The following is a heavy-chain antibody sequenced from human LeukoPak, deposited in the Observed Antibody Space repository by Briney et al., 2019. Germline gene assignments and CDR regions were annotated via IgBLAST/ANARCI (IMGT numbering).Heavy chain of an antibody. V-gene: IGHV3-23*01. Sequence: GGSLRLSCAASGFTFSSYAMSWVRQAPGKGLEWVSGISGSGGTTYYADSVKGRFTISRDNSKNTLYLQMNSLRAEDTAVYNCARAESAYCGGDCYSDAFDIWGQGTLVTVSS. CDR1: GFTFSSYA. J-gene: IGHJ4*02. D-gene: IGHD2-21*02. CDR2: ISGSGGTT. CDR3: ARAESAYCGGDCYSDAFDI.